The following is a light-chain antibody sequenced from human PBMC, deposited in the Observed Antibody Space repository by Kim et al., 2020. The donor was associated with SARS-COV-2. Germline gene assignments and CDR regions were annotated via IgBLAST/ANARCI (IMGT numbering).Light chain of an antibody. CDR3: QTWGTGIWV. V-gene: IGLV4-69*01. CDR2: VNSDGSH. J-gene: IGLJ3*02. Sequence: QLVLTQSPSASASLGASVKLTCTLSSGHSDNAISWHQQKPGKGPRHLMKVNSDGSHSKGDGIPDRFSGSSSGAERYLTVSSLQSEDEADYYCQTWGTGIWVFGGGTQLTVL. CDR1: SGHSDNA.